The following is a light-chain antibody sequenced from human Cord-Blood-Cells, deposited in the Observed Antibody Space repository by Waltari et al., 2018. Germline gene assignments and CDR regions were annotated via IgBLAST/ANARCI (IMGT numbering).Light chain of an antibody. CDR1: SSDVGGYNY. CDR3: SSYTSSSTWV. J-gene: IGLJ3*02. V-gene: IGLV2-14*01. CDR2: DAS. Sequence: QSALTQPASVSGSPGTSITIHCTGTSSDVGGYNYVSWYQQHPGKAPKLMIYDASNRPSGVANRFSGSKSGNTASLTISGLQAEDEADYYCSSYTSSSTWVFGGGTKLTVL.